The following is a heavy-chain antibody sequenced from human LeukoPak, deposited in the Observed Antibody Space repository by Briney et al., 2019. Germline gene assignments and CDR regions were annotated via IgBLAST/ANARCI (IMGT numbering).Heavy chain of an antibody. CDR3: ARVLVAGGPLDAFDI. CDR2: INPNSGGT. Sequence: ASVKVSCKASGYTFTGYYMHWVRQAPGQGLEWMGRINPNSGGTNYAQKFQGRVTMTRDTSISTAYMELSRLRSDDTAVYYCARVLVAGGPLDAFDIRGQGTMVTVSS. D-gene: IGHD6-19*01. V-gene: IGHV1-2*06. CDR1: GYTFTGYY. J-gene: IGHJ3*02.